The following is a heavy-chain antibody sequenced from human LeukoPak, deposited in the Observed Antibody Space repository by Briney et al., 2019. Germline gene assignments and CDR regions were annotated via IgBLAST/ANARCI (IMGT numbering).Heavy chain of an antibody. CDR2: ISAYNGNT. D-gene: IGHD3-10*01. Sequence: ASVKVSCKASGYTFTSYGISWVRQAPGQGLEWMGWISAYNGNTNYAQKLQGRVTMTTDTSTSTAYMELRSLRSDDTAVYYCARDQDLGSGSYNWFDPWGQGTLVTVSS. CDR3: ARDQDLGSGSYNWFDP. V-gene: IGHV1-18*01. CDR1: GYTFTSYG. J-gene: IGHJ5*02.